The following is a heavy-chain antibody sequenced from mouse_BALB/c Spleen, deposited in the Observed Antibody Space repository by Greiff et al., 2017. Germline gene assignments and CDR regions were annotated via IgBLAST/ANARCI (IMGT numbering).Heavy chain of an antibody. D-gene: IGHD2-1*01. J-gene: IGHJ4*01. V-gene: IGHV5-9-3*01. CDR3: ARHRGNYVDAMDY. CDR1: GFTFSSYA. Sequence: EVKVVESGGGLVKPGGSLKLSCAASGFTFSSYAMSWVRQTPEKRLEWVATISSGGSYTYYPDSVKGRFTISRDNAKNTLYLQMSSLRSEDTAMYYCARHRGNYVDAMDYWGQGTSVTVSS. CDR2: ISSGGSYT.